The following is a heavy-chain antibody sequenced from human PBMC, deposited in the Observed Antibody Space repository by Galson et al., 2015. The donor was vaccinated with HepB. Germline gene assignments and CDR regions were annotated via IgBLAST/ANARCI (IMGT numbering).Heavy chain of an antibody. CDR2: ISGSGGST. Sequence: SLRLSCAASGFTFSSYAMSWVRQAPGKGLEWVSAISGSGGSTYYADSVKGRFTISRDNSKNTLYLQMNSLRAEDTAVYYCAKDKVVVPAAKVITTLFDYWGQGTLVTVSS. V-gene: IGHV3-23*01. J-gene: IGHJ4*02. CDR3: AKDKVVVPAAKVITTLFDY. D-gene: IGHD2-2*01. CDR1: GFTFSSYA.